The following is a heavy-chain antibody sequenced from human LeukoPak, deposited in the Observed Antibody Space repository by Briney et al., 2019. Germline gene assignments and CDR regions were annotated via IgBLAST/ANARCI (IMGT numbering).Heavy chain of an antibody. CDR1: GFTFSSYA. Sequence: GGSLRLSCAASGFTFSSYAMSWVRQAPGKGLEWVSAISGSGGSTYYADSVKGRFTISRDNSKNTLYLQMNSLRAEDTAVYYCAKHPHRGVIIRGYYYMDVWGKGTTVTVFS. J-gene: IGHJ6*03. D-gene: IGHD3-10*01. V-gene: IGHV3-23*01. CDR2: ISGSGGST. CDR3: AKHPHRGVIIRGYYYMDV.